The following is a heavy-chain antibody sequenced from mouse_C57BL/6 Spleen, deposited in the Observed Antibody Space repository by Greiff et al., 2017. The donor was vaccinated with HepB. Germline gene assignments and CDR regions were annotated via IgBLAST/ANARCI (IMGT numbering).Heavy chain of an antibody. CDR2: IYPGSGNT. V-gene: IGHV1-66*01. Sequence: VQLQQSGPELVKPGASVKISCKASGYSFTSYYIHWVKQRPGQGLEWIGWIYPGSGNTKYNEKFKGKATLTADTSSSTAYMQLSSLTSEDSAVYYCARSVTTVYYFDYWGQGTTLTVSS. CDR1: GYSFTSYY. D-gene: IGHD1-1*01. CDR3: ARSVTTVYYFDY. J-gene: IGHJ2*01.